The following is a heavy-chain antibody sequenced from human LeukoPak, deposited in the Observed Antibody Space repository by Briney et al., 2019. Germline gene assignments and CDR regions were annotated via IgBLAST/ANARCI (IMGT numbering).Heavy chain of an antibody. V-gene: IGHV4-39*01. CDR1: GGSISSSDYL. CDR3: ARLEMATIAAFDI. Sequence: PSETLSLTCTVSGGSISSSDYLWGWIRQPPGKGLEWIGSIYYSGSTYYNPSLKSRVTISVDTSKNQFSLKLSSVTAADTAVYYCARLEMATIAAFDIWGQGTMVTVSS. CDR2: IYYSGST. D-gene: IGHD5-24*01. J-gene: IGHJ3*02.